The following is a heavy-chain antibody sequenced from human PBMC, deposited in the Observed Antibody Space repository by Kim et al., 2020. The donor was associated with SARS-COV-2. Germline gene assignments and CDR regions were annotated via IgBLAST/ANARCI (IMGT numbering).Heavy chain of an antibody. D-gene: IGHD2-15*01. CDR3: ARTYGGSRDAFDI. J-gene: IGHJ3*02. Sequence: IYYADSVKGRFTISRDNAKNSLYLQMNSLRAEDTAVYYCARTYGGSRDAFDIWGQGTVVTVSS. V-gene: IGHV3-21*01. CDR2: I.